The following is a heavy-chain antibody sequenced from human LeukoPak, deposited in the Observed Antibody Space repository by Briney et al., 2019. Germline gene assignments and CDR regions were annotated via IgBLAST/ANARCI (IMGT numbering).Heavy chain of an antibody. CDR1: GFTFGTFG. CDR3: TRELVSSGTGYFDL. CDR2: ITGSSTWT. Sequence: GGSLRLSCEASGFTFGTFGMAWVRQSPGKGLQWVSGITGSSTWTYYAASVKGRFTVSRDNFQNTLHLQMNSLRADDTAVYYCTRELVSSGTGYFDLWGRGTLVTVSS. D-gene: IGHD3-10*01. V-gene: IGHV3-23*01. J-gene: IGHJ2*01.